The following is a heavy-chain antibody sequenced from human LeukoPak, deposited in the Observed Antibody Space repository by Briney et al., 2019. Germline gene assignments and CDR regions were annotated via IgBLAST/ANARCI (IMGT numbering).Heavy chain of an antibody. CDR1: GFTFSSYA. CDR3: AKDPNGDFIGAFDF. CDR2: ISYDGSNK. D-gene: IGHD4-17*01. J-gene: IGHJ3*01. V-gene: IGHV3-30-3*02. Sequence: GGSLRLSCAASGFTFSSYAMHWVRQAPGKGLEWVAVISYDGSNKYYADSVKGRFTISRDNSKNTLYLQMNGLRADDTAVYYCAKDPNGDFIGAFDFWGQGTMVTVSS.